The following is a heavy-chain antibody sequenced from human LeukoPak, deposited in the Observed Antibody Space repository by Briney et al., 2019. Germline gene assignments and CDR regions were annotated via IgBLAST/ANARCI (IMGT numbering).Heavy chain of an antibody. D-gene: IGHD3-22*01. CDR1: GYSFTSYW. Sequence: GESLKISCKGSGYSFTSYWIGWGRQKPGKGLEWMGIIFPGDSDTRYSPSFQGQVTISADKSISTAYLQWSSLQASDTAMYYCARRLTYDSRAYYCLDYWGQGTLVTVSS. V-gene: IGHV5-51*01. CDR2: IFPGDSDT. J-gene: IGHJ4*02. CDR3: ARRLTYDSRAYYCLDY.